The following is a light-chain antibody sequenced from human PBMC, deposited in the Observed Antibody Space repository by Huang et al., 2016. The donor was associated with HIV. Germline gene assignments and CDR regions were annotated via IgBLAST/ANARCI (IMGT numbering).Light chain of an antibody. V-gene: IGKV3-11*01. Sequence: EIVLTQSPATLSLSPGQRATLSCRASQSIGKYLAGYQQRPGQPPRLLIYDASNRATGIPIRFSGRGSGTDFTLTISSLEPEDFAVYYCHQRSNWLPYTFGQGTKLEIK. CDR3: HQRSNWLPYT. CDR2: DAS. CDR1: QSIGKY. J-gene: IGKJ2*01.